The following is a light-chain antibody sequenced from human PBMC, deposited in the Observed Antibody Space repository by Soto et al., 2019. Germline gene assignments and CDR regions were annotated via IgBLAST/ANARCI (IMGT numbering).Light chain of an antibody. J-gene: IGKJ5*01. V-gene: IGKV3-15*01. CDR2: GAS. Sequence: IVMTQSPATLSVSPGERATLYCRTSQSVSSNLAWYQQKPGQAPRLLIYGASTRATGIPARFSGSGSGTEFTLTISSLQSEDFAVYYCQQYNNWPPINFGQGTRLEIK. CDR3: QQYNNWPPIN. CDR1: QSVSSN.